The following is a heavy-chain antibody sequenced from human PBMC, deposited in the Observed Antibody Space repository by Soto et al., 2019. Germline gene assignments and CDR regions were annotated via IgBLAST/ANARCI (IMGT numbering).Heavy chain of an antibody. Sequence: GGSLRLSCAASGFTFSSYWMSWARQAPGKGLEWVANIKQDGSEKYYVDSVKGRFTISRDNAKNSLYLQMNSLRAEDTAVYYCAREGPYCSGGSCLYYYYYMDVWGKGTTVTVSS. CDR2: IKQDGSEK. CDR1: GFTFSSYW. J-gene: IGHJ6*03. V-gene: IGHV3-7*01. CDR3: AREGPYCSGGSCLYYYYYMDV. D-gene: IGHD2-15*01.